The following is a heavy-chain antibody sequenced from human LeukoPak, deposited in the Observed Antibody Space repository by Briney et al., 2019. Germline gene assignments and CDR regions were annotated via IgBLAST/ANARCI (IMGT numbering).Heavy chain of an antibody. J-gene: IGHJ4*02. Sequence: GGSLRLSCAASGFTFSSYWMHWVRQAPGKGLVWVSRINGDGSSTSYADSVKGRFTISRGNAKNTLYLQMNSLRAEDTAVYYCARGHIDGDYFDYWGQGTLVTVSS. CDR1: GFTFSSYW. D-gene: IGHD4-17*01. CDR3: ARGHIDGDYFDY. CDR2: INGDGSST. V-gene: IGHV3-74*01.